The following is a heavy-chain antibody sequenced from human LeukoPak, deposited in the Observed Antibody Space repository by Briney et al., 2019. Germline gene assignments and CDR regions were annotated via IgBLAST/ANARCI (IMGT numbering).Heavy chain of an antibody. V-gene: IGHV3-30*04. CDR2: ISYDGSNK. CDR1: GFTFSSYA. J-gene: IGHJ5*02. CDR3: TRDLRNKGLDP. Sequence: GGSLRLSCAASGFTFSSYAMSWVRQAPGKGLEWVAVISYDGSNKYYADSVKGRFTISRDNSKNTLYLQMNSLRAEDTAIYYCTRDLRNKGLDPWGQGTLVTVSS. D-gene: IGHD2/OR15-2a*01.